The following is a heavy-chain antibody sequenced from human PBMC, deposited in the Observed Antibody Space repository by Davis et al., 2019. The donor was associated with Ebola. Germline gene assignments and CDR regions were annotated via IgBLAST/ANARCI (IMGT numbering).Heavy chain of an antibody. J-gene: IGHJ6*02. CDR3: ARGGYYSISVVVYYYGMDV. Sequence: ASVKVSCKASGYTFTSYAMHWVRQAPGQRLEWMGWISAYNGNTNYAQKLQGRVTMTTDTSTSTAYMELRSLRSDDTAVYYCARGGYYSISVVVYYYGMDVWGQGTTVTVSS. V-gene: IGHV1-18*01. D-gene: IGHD3-22*01. CDR1: GYTFTSYA. CDR2: ISAYNGNT.